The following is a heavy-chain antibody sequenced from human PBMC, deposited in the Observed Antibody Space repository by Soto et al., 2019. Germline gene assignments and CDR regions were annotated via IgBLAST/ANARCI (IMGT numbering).Heavy chain of an antibody. CDR3: ARCPVTGSSDFVY. CDR1: GGSISSSSYY. J-gene: IGHJ4*02. D-gene: IGHD4-4*01. CDR2: IYYSGST. Sequence: SETLSLTCTVSGGSISSSSYYWGWIRQPPGKGLEWIGSIYYSGSTYYNPSLKSRVTISVDTSKNQFSLKLSSVTAADTAVYYCARCPVTGSSDFVYWGQGTLVTVSS. V-gene: IGHV4-39*01.